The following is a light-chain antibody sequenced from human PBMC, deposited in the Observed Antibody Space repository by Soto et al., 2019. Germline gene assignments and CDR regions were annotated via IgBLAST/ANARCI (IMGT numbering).Light chain of an antibody. CDR3: QQYGTSPRT. Sequence: EIVLAQSPGTLALSAGERATLSCRASQSVSSSYLAWYQQKPGQAPRLLIYGTSSRATGIPDRFSGSGTGPDFTLTISRLEPEDFAVYYCQQYGTSPRTFGQGTKVDI. J-gene: IGKJ1*01. CDR1: QSVSSSY. CDR2: GTS. V-gene: IGKV3-20*01.